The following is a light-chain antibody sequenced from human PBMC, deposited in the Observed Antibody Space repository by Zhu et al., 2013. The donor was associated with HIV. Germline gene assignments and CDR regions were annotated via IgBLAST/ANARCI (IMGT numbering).Light chain of an antibody. J-gene: IGLJ2*01. V-gene: IGLV1-51*01. CDR3: QSFDSTLSGSGV. CDR2: DNT. CDR1: TSNIGNNR. Sequence: QSVLTQPPSVSASAGQQVTISCSGSTSNIGNNRVSWYQQLPGTAPKLLIYDNTKRPSGIPDRFSGSKSGTSATLDITGLQTGDEADYYCQSFDSTLSGSGVFGGGTKLTVL.